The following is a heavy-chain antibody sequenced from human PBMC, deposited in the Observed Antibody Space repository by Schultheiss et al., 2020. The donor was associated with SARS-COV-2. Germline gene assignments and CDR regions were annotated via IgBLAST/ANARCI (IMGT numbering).Heavy chain of an antibody. D-gene: IGHD2-21*02. Sequence: SETLSLTCTVSGGSISSYYWSWIRQPPGKGLEWIGYIYYSGSTNYNPSLKSRVTISVDTSKNQFSLKLSSVTAADTAVYYCARECGGDCYLRFDYWGQGTLVTVSS. CDR3: ARECGGDCYLRFDY. V-gene: IGHV4-59*01. J-gene: IGHJ4*02. CDR1: GGSISSYY. CDR2: IYYSGST.